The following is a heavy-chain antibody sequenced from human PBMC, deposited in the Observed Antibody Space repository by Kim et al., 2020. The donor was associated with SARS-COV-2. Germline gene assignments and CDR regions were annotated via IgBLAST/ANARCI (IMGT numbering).Heavy chain of an antibody. Sequence: GGSLRLSCAASGFTFNKAWMSWVRQAPGKGLEWVGHIKTKTDGETRDYAAPVKDRFTISRDDSKTTLYLQMDSLTTEDTAVYYCTCIIVGVTRAPLFDYWGQGTLVTVSS. CDR3: TCIIVGVTRAPLFDY. D-gene: IGHD1-26*01. V-gene: IGHV3-15*01. CDR1: GFTFNKAW. J-gene: IGHJ4*02. CDR2: IKTKTDGETR.